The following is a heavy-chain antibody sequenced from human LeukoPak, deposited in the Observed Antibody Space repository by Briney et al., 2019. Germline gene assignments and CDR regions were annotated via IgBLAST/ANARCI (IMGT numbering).Heavy chain of an antibody. V-gene: IGHV3-23*01. CDR2: ISGSGGST. CDR1: GFTFSSYA. CDR3: AKVGSSSQASPLY. Sequence: GGSLRLSCAASGFTFSSYAMSWVRQAPGKGLEWVSAISGSGGSTYYADSVKGRFTISRDNSKNTLYLQMNSLRAEDTAVNYCAKVGSSSQASPLYWGQGTLVTVSS. D-gene: IGHD6-13*01. J-gene: IGHJ4*02.